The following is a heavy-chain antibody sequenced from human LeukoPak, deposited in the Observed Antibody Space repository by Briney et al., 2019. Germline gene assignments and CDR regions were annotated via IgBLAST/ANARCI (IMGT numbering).Heavy chain of an antibody. CDR1: GYTFTDYH. V-gene: IGHV1-2*02. D-gene: IGHD3-22*01. CDR2: INPNSGGT. Sequence: GASVKVSCKASGYTFTDYHMHWVRQAPGQGLEWMGWINPNSGGTNYAQKFQGRVSMTRDTSTSTAYMELSRLRSDDTAVHYCARDMQYYYDSSGYTDAFDIWGQGTMVTVSS. CDR3: ARDMQYYYDSSGYTDAFDI. J-gene: IGHJ3*02.